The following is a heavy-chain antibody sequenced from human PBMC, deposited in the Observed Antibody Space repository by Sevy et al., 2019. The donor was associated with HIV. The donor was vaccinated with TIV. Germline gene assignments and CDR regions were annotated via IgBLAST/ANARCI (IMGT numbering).Heavy chain of an antibody. CDR1: GFTFSTYA. CDR3: VRDPGNSGNY. Sequence: GGSLRLSCAASGFTFSTYAMHWLRQAPGKGLEWVAVISHDERTTYYADSVKGRFTISRDNSKNTLYLQMDSLRPEDTTIYYCVRDPGNSGNYWGQRTLVTVSS. D-gene: IGHD1-1*01. V-gene: IGHV3-30*04. CDR2: ISHDERTT. J-gene: IGHJ4*02.